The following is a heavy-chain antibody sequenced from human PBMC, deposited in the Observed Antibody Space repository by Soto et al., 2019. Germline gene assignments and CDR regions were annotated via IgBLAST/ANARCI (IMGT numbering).Heavy chain of an antibody. CDR1: GGTFSRYN. V-gene: IGHV1-3*01. J-gene: IGHJ4*02. D-gene: IGHD5-18*01. CDR2: INAGNGNT. CDR3: ARGLNGYLYYFDY. Sequence: GASVKVSCKGSGGTFSRYNISWVRQAPGQRLEWMGWINAGNGNTKYSQKFQGRVTITRDTSASTAYMELSSLRSEDTAVYYCARGLNGYLYYFDYWGQGTLVTVSS.